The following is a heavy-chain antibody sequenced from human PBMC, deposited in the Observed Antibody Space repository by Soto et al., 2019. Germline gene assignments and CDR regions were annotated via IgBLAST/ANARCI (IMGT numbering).Heavy chain of an antibody. CDR3: SRGRNWFDP. CDR2: IYYSGST. Sequence: SETLSLTCTVSGGSISSSSYYWGWIRQPPGKGLEWIGSIYYSGSTYYNPSLKSRVTISVDTSKNQFSLKLSSVTAADTAVYYCSRGRNWFDPWGQGALVTVSS. CDR1: GGSISSSSYY. J-gene: IGHJ5*02. V-gene: IGHV4-39*01.